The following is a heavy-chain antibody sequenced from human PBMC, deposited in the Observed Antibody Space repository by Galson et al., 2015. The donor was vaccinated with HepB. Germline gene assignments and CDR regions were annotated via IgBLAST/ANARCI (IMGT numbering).Heavy chain of an antibody. CDR1: GYKFSSYS. V-gene: IGHV5-10-1*01. D-gene: IGHD6-19*01. CDR3: ARQGSGWYSGGNWFDS. Sequence: QSGAEVKKPGESLRISCEASGYKFSSYSITWVRQMPEKGLEWMGRIDPSNSYSNYSPSFQGHVTMSVDKSINTAHLQWSSLKASDTATYYCARQGSGWYSGGNWFDSWGQGTQVTVSS. CDR2: IDPSNSYS. J-gene: IGHJ5*01.